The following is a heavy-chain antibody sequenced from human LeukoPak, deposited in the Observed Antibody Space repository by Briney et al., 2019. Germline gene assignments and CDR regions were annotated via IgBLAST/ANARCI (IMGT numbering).Heavy chain of an antibody. CDR3: ARRCSGGSCYGRPYYFDY. V-gene: IGHV3-7*01. Sequence: GGSLRLSCAASGFTFSSYWMSWVRQAPGKGLEWVANIKQDGSEKYYVDSVKGRFTISRDNAKNSLYLQMNSLRAEDTAVYYCARRCSGGSCYGRPYYFDYWGQGTLVTVSS. CDR2: IKQDGSEK. D-gene: IGHD2-15*01. J-gene: IGHJ4*02. CDR1: GFTFSSYW.